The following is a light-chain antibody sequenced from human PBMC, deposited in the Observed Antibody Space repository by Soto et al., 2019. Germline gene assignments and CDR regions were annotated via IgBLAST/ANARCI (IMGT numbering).Light chain of an antibody. CDR2: GAS. J-gene: IGKJ3*01. V-gene: IGKV3-20*01. CDR1: QSVSTNY. CDR3: HQYGSTPFT. Sequence: EIVLTQSPGTLSLSPGDRATLSCRASQSVSTNYLAWYQQSLGQAPRLLIYGASSRATGTPDRFSGNGSGTDFTLTISRLEPEDFAVYYCHQYGSTPFTFGPGTKVDIK.